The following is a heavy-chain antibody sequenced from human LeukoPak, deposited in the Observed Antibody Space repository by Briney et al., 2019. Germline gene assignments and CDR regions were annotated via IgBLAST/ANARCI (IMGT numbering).Heavy chain of an antibody. J-gene: IGHJ4*02. CDR1: GFTFSSYA. CDR2: ISYDGSNK. Sequence: HPGRSLRLSCAASGFTFSSYAMHWVRQAPGKGLEWVAVISYDGSNKYYADSVKGRFTISRDNSKNTLYLQMNSLRAEDTAVYHCARGAGGDLDYWGQGTLVTVSS. V-gene: IGHV3-30-3*01. D-gene: IGHD4-17*01. CDR3: ARGAGGDLDY.